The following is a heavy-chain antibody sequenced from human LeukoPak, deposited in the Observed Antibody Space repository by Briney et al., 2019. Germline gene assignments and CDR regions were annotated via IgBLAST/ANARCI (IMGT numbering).Heavy chain of an antibody. D-gene: IGHD3-10*01. V-gene: IGHV1-18*04. J-gene: IGHJ4*02. CDR3: ARGSRGVDY. Sequence: ASVKVSSKASGYTFTGYYIHWVRQAPGQGLEWMGWISAYNGNTNYAQKLQGRVTMTIDTSTSTAYMELRSLRSDDTAVYYCARGSRGVDYWGQGTLVTVSS. CDR1: GYTFTGYY. CDR2: ISAYNGNT.